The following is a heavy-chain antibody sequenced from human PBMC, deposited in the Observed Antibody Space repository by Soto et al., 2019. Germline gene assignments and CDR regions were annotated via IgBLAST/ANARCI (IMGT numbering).Heavy chain of an antibody. CDR1: GCTFSSYA. V-gene: IGHV1-69*13. CDR2: IIPIFGTA. CDR3: ARSGITMVRGVILNYYGMDV. Sequence: SVKVSCKASGCTFSSYAISWVRQAPGQVLEWMGGIIPIFGTANYAQKFQGRVTITADESTSTAYMELSSLRSEDTAVYYCARSGITMVRGVILNYYGMDVWGQGTTVTVSS. J-gene: IGHJ6*02. D-gene: IGHD3-10*01.